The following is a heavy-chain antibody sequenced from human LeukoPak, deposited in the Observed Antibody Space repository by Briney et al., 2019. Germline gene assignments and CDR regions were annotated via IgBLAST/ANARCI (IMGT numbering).Heavy chain of an antibody. CDR1: GGSISSYY. D-gene: IGHD3-10*01. V-gene: IGHV4-59*01. J-gene: IGHJ3*02. CDR3: ARSTMVRGVIRAFDI. Sequence: SETLSLTCTVSGGSISSYYWSWIRQPPGKGLEWIGYIYYSGSTNYNPSLKSRVTISVDTSKNQFSLKLSSVTAADTAVYYCARSTMVRGVIRAFDIWGQGTMVTVSP. CDR2: IYYSGST.